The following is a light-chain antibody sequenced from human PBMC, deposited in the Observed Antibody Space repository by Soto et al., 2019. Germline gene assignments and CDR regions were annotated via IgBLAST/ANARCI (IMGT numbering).Light chain of an antibody. J-gene: IGKJ4*01. Sequence: DIQMTQSPSSLSASVGDRVTITCRASQSISSYLNWYQQKPGKAPKLLIYAASSLQSGVPSRFSGSGSGTVFPLSISSLQPEDFATYYCQQCSSTPGHTFGGGTKVEIK. CDR2: AAS. CDR1: QSISSY. V-gene: IGKV1-39*01. CDR3: QQCSSTPGHT.